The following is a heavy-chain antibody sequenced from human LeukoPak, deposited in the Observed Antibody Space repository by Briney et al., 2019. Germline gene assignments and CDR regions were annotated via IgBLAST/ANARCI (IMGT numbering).Heavy chain of an antibody. D-gene: IGHD3-10*01. CDR3: ARGQSMVRGVIWDYYYMDV. CDR1: GYTLTELS. Sequence: ASVKVSCKVSGYTLTELSMHWVRQAPGQGLEWMGWINPNSGGTNYAQKFQGRVTMTRDTSISTAYMELSRLRSDDTAVYYCARGQSMVRGVIWDYYYMDVWGKGTTVTVSS. CDR2: INPNSGGT. J-gene: IGHJ6*03. V-gene: IGHV1-2*02.